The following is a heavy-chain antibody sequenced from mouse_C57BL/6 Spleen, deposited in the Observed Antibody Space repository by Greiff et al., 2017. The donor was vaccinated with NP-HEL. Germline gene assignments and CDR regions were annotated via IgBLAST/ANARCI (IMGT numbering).Heavy chain of an antibody. D-gene: IGHD2-3*01. CDR3: ARHDGYYAYYFGY. Sequence: QVQLKESGAELVKPGASVKLSCKASGYTFTEYTIHWVKQRSGQGLEWIGWFYPGSGSVEYNEKFKDKATLTADKYYSQVNMALSILTSEVYSVYFCARHDGYYAYYFGYWGQGTTLTVSS. CDR1: GYTFTEYT. V-gene: IGHV1-62-2*01. J-gene: IGHJ2*01. CDR2: FYPGSGSV.